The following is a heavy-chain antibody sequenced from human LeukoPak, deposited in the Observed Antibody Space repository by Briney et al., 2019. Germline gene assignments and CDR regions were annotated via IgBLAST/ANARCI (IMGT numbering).Heavy chain of an antibody. Sequence: SGTLSLTCTVSGGSISSDYWSWIRQPPGKGLEWIGYIYYSGSTNYNPSLKSRVTISVDTSKNQFSLKLSSVTAADTAVYYCASPGLDYWGQGTLVTVSS. CDR2: IYYSGST. V-gene: IGHV4-59*12. CDR3: ASPGLDY. CDR1: GGSISSDY. J-gene: IGHJ4*02. D-gene: IGHD7-27*01.